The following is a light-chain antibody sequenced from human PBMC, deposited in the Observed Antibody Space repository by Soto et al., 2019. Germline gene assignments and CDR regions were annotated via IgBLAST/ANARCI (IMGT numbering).Light chain of an antibody. Sequence: EIIVSQAAATVPSSPGARATLSCRASQSVSSYLAWSQQKPGQAPRLLIYDAPNRATGIPARFSGSGSGTDFTLTINSLEPEDFAVYYCQQRSNWPSITFGQGTRLEIK. CDR2: DAP. V-gene: IGKV3-11*01. CDR3: QQRSNWPSIT. J-gene: IGKJ5*01. CDR1: QSVSSY.